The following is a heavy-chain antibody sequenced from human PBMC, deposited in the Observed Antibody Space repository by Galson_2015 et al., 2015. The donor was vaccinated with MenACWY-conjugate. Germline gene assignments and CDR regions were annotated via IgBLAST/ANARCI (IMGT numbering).Heavy chain of an antibody. CDR3: ARGGTQIDY. D-gene: IGHD1-1*01. V-gene: IGHV3-30-3*01. CDR2: ISYDGSNK. J-gene: IGHJ4*02. Sequence: SLRLSCAASGFTFSNFPMHWVRQAPGKGLEWVAIISYDGSNKYYADSVKGRFTISRDNSKNALYLQMNSLRTEDTAVYYCARGGTQIDYWGQGTLVTVSS. CDR1: GFTFSNFP.